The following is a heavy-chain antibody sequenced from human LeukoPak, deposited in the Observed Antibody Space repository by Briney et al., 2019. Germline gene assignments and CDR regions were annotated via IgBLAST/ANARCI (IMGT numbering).Heavy chain of an antibody. Sequence: PGESLKTSCKGSGYSFTSYWIGWVRQMPGKGLEWMGIIYPGDSDTRYSPSFQGQVTISADKSISTAYLQWSSLKASDTAMYYYARRYYGSGSYYNWFDPWGQGTLVTVSS. CDR2: IYPGDSDT. D-gene: IGHD3-10*01. V-gene: IGHV5-51*01. J-gene: IGHJ5*02. CDR3: ARRYYGSGSYYNWFDP. CDR1: GYSFTSYW.